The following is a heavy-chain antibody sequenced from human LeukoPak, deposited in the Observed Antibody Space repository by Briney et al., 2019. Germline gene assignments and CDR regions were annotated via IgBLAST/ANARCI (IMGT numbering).Heavy chain of an antibody. V-gene: IGHV3-23*01. CDR2: ISGGCGIT. J-gene: IGHJ4*02. D-gene: IGHD6-13*01. CDR1: GFTFTTYA. Sequence: PSGSLRLSCAASGFTFTTYAMSWIRQAPGKGLEWVSSISGGCGITYHADSVKGRFTIYRDSSKNTLYLQLNSLRAEDTAIYYCAKASSSNWYIYDYWGQGTLVTVST. CDR3: AKASSSNWYIYDY.